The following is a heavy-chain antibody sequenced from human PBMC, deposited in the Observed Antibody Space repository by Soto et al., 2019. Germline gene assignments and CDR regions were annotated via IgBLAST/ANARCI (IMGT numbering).Heavy chain of an antibody. CDR2: SIPIFGTA. V-gene: IGHV1-69*01. J-gene: IGHJ4*02. CDR1: GGTFSSYS. D-gene: IGHD1-26*01. Sequence: QVQLVQSGAEVKKPGSSVKVSCKASGGTFSSYSINWVRQAPGQGLEWMGESIPIFGTAYYAQKFQGRVTITAVASPGTAYMELSSLRSEDTAVYYCARDGGRHSGGIDYWGQGTRVTVSS. CDR3: ARDGGRHSGGIDY.